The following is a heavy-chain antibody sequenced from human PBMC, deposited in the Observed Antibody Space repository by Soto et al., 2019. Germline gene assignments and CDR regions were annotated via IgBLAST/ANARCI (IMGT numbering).Heavy chain of an antibody. J-gene: IGHJ6*02. CDR1: GGSIISSSYY. CDR2: IYYSGST. V-gene: IGHV4-39*01. Sequence: SETLSLTCTVSGGSIISSSYYWGWIRKPPGKGLEWIGSIYYSGSTYYNPSLKSRVTISVDTSKNQFSLKLSSVTAADTAVYYCARHSGHYGSGSYSYYGMDVWGQGTTVTVSS. CDR3: ARHSGHYGSGSYSYYGMDV. D-gene: IGHD3-10*01.